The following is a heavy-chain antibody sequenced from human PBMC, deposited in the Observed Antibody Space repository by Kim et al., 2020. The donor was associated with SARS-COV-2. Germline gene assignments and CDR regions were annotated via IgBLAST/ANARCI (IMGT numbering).Heavy chain of an antibody. J-gene: IGHJ6*02. CDR3: ARSFGGVIVPKQYYGMDV. D-gene: IGHD3-16*02. Sequence: SETLSLTCAVYGGSFSGYYWSWIRQPPGQGLEWIGEINHSGSTNYNPSLKSRVTISVDTSKNQFSLKLSSVTAADTAVYYCARSFGGVIVPKQYYGMDVGGQGTTVAVSS. CDR2: INHSGST. V-gene: IGHV4-34*01. CDR1: GGSFSGYY.